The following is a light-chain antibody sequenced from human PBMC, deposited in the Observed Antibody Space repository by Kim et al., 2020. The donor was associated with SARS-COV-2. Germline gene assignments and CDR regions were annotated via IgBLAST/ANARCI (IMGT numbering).Light chain of an antibody. V-gene: IGLV2-14*03. Sequence: QSALTQPASVSGSPGQSVAISCTGTSSDVGKYNYVSWYQQHPGKVPKVIIYDVYDRPSGVSHRFSGSKSGNTASLTISGLQADDEADYYCSSFTDNGTWMFGGGTQLTVL. J-gene: IGLJ3*02. CDR1: SSDVGKYNY. CDR2: DVY. CDR3: SSFTDNGTWM.